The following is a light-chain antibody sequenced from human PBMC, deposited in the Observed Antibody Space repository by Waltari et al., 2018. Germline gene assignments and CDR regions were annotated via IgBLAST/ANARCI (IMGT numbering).Light chain of an antibody. Sequence: QSALTQPASVSGSPGQSITISCTGSSSDVGGDDSVSWYQDHPGQAPKVIIYDVNNRPSGVSVRFSGSKSGNTASLTISGLQAEDEADYYCCSQSSFNGVIFGGGTKLTVL. CDR2: DVN. V-gene: IGLV2-14*03. CDR3: CSQSSFNGVI. CDR1: SSDVGGDDS. J-gene: IGLJ2*01.